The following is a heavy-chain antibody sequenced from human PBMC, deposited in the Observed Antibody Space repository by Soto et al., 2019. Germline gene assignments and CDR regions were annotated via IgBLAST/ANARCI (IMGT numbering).Heavy chain of an antibody. CDR2: ISGNGDST. J-gene: IGHJ4*02. V-gene: IGHV3-23*01. CDR1: GFTFSTYA. Sequence: GGSLRLSCAASGFTFSTYAMSWVRQAPGKGLEWVSGISGNGDSTYYADSVKGRFTISRDNSKNSLYLQMNSLRAEDTAVYYCARDKYSSGWEYFDYWGQGTLVTVSS. D-gene: IGHD6-19*01. CDR3: ARDKYSSGWEYFDY.